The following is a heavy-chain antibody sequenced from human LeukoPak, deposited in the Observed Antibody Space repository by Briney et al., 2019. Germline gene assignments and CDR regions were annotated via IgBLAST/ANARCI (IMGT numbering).Heavy chain of an antibody. CDR3: TTDLYYYDSSVYPPTYFDY. CDR2: IKSKTDGGTT. D-gene: IGHD3-22*01. CDR1: GFTFSNAW. J-gene: IGHJ4*02. V-gene: IGHV3-15*01. Sequence: GGSLRLSCAASGFTFSNAWMSWVRQAPGKGLEWVGRIKSKTDGGTTDYAAPVKGRFTISRDDSKNTLYLQMNSLKTEDTAVYYCTTDLYYYDSSVYPPTYFDYWGQGTLVTVSS.